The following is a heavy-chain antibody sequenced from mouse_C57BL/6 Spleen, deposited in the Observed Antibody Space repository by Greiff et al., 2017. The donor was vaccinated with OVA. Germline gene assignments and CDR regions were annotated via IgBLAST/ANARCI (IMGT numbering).Heavy chain of an antibody. J-gene: IGHJ4*01. V-gene: IGHV1-62-2*01. CDR1: GYTFTEYT. Sequence: QVQLKESGAELVKPGASVKLSCKASGYTFTEYTIHWVKQRSGQGLEWIGWFYPGSGSIKYNEKFKDKATLTADKSSSTVYMELSRLTSEDSAVYFCARQGVSLTGRIYYYAMDYWGQGTSVTVSS. CDR2: FYPGSGSI. CDR3: ARQGVSLTGRIYYYAMDY. D-gene: IGHD4-1*01.